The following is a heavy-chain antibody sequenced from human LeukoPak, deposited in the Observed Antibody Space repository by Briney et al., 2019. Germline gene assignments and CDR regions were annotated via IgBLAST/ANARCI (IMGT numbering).Heavy chain of an antibody. V-gene: IGHV1-2*04. Sequence: ASVKVSCKASGYTFTGYYMHWVRQAPGQGLEWMGWINPNSGGTNYAQKFQGWVTMTRDTSISTAYMELSRLRSDDTAVYYCARVWASAWPLHYYYYGMDVWGQGTTVTVSS. CDR1: GYTFTGYY. J-gene: IGHJ6*02. CDR3: ARVWASAWPLHYYYYGMDV. CDR2: INPNSGGT. D-gene: IGHD3-16*01.